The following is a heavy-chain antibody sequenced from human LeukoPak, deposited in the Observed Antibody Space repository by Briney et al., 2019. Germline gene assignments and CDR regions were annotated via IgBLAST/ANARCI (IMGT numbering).Heavy chain of an antibody. J-gene: IGHJ4*02. Sequence: GRSLRLPCAASGFTFSSYAMHWVRQAPGKGLEWVAVISYDGSNKYYADSVKGRFTISRDNSKNTLYLQMNSLRAEDTAVYYCTRDIAAAGSGFDYWGQGTLVTVSS. CDR1: GFTFSSYA. CDR2: ISYDGSNK. V-gene: IGHV3-30-3*01. CDR3: TRDIAAAGSGFDY. D-gene: IGHD6-13*01.